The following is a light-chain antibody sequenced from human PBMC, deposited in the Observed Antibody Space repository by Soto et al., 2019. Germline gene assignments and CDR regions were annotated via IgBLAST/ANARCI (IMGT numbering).Light chain of an antibody. CDR2: YND. J-gene: IGLJ3*02. Sequence: QSVLRQPPSASGTPGQRGTLSCSGPSSNIGSNTVNWYQQLPGTAPKLLIYYNDRRPSGVPDRLSGSKTGTSASLAISGLQADDAAYYYCAAWDGILNAMLFGGGTKRTV. CDR1: SSNIGSNT. V-gene: IGLV1-44*01. CDR3: AAWDGILNAML.